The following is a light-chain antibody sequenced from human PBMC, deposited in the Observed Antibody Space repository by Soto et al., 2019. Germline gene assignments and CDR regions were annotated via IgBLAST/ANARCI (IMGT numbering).Light chain of an antibody. V-gene: IGLV1-40*01. CDR1: GSNIGAGYE. J-gene: IGLJ1*01. Sequence: SWAPGQRVTISCTGSGSNIGAGYEVLWYQQLPGTAPKLLIYGNSNRPSGVPDRFSGSKSGTSASLAITGLQAEDEADYYCQSFDNSLSGYVFGTGTKVTVL. CDR3: QSFDNSLSGYV. CDR2: GNS.